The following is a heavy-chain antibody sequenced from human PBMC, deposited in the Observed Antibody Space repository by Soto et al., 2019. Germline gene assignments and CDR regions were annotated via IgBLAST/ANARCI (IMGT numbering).Heavy chain of an antibody. V-gene: IGHV4-30-4*01. CDR1: GGSISSGDYS. Sequence: SETLSLTCTVSGGSISSGDYSWTWIRQPPGKGLEWIGYIHDSGNTYYNPSLKSRVTISLDTSKNHFSLKVTSMTAADTAGYFCARARGGDSGDYASLFDRWGQGNLVTVSS. CDR3: ARARGGDSGDYASLFDR. CDR2: IHDSGNT. J-gene: IGHJ5*02. D-gene: IGHD4-17*01.